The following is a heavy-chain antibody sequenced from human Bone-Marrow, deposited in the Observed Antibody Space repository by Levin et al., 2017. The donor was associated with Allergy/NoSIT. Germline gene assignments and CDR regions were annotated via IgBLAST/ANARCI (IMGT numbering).Heavy chain of an antibody. CDR2: ISYDGSIN. CDR3: AKEAPPYCLPEICYTKLGGQFDS. J-gene: IGHJ4*02. V-gene: IGHV3-30*18. D-gene: IGHD2-15*01. Sequence: GESLKISCVGSGFTFSNYGMHWVRQGPGKGLEWVSGISYDGSINYYGDSVKGRFTISRDNSRNTLFLQMNSVKVEDTAVYFCAKEAPPYCLPEICYTKLGGQFDSWGQGTPVTVSS. CDR1: GFTFSNYG.